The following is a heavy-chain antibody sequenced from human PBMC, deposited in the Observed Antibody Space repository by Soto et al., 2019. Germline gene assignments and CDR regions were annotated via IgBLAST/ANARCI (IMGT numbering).Heavy chain of an antibody. D-gene: IGHD1-26*01. CDR2: IYYGGTT. V-gene: IGHV4-4*02. CDR1: RGSMTTGDW. Sequence: QLQESGPGLVKPSGTLSLTCAVSRGSMTTGDWFSWVRQSPGKGLEWIGGIYYGGTTHYKPPLKSRGTISLGKPKNQFFLELSSSTAADTAVYYCAKNAVGGFDWWGQGTLVTVSS. CDR3: AKNAVGGFDW. J-gene: IGHJ4*02.